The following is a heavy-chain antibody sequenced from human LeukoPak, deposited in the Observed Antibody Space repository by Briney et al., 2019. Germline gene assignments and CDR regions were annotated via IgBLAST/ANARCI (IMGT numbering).Heavy chain of an antibody. CDR2: IIPIFGTE. J-gene: IGHJ4*02. CDR1: GCTFSSYA. V-gene: IGHV1-69*06. Sequence: ASVKVSCKASGCTFSSYAISWVRQAPGQGLEWMGGIIPIFGTENYAQKFQGRVTITADKSTSTAYMELSSLRSEDTAVYYCAKDLRLLVLAPVGPSPVDYWGQGTLVTVSS. D-gene: IGHD1-26*01. CDR3: AKDLRLLVLAPVGPSPVDY.